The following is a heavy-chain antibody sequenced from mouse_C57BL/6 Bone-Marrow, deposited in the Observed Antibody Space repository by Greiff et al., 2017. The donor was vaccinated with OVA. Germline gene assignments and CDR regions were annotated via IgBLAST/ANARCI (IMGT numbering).Heavy chain of an antibody. D-gene: IGHD2-3*01. J-gene: IGHJ2*01. CDR3: ARAPDGYYVYFDY. CDR2: IDPSDSYT. V-gene: IGHV1-69*01. Sequence: VQLQQPGAELVMPGASVKLSCKASGYTFTSYWMHWVKQRPGQGLEWIGEIDPSDSYTNYNQKFKGKSTLTVDKSSSTAYMQLSSLTSEDSAVYYCARAPDGYYVYFDYWGQGTTLTVS. CDR1: GYTFTSYW.